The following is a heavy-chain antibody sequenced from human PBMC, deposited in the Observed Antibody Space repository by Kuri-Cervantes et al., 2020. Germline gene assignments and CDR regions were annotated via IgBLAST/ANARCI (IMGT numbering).Heavy chain of an antibody. CDR2: ISSSGSTI. D-gene: IGHD3-22*01. J-gene: IGHJ5*02. V-gene: IGHV3-48*01. CDR3: ARWHYYDPPRCFDP. CDR1: GFTFSTSS. Sequence: GESLKISCAASGFTFSTSSMNWVRQAPGKGLEWISYISSSGSTIYYADSVKGRFTISRDNSKNTLYLQMNSLRAEDTAVYYCARWHYYDPPRCFDPWGQGTLVTVSS.